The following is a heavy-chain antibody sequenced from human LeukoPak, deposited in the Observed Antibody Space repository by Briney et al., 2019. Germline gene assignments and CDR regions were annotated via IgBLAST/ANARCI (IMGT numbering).Heavy chain of an antibody. CDR3: ARDRPGSMDV. J-gene: IGHJ6*02. Sequence: GGSLRLSCAASGLTFSPYGMNWVRQAPRKGLEGISYISSSSTNIDYADSVKGRFTISRDNAKNSLYLQMSRLRDEDTAVYYCARDRPGSMDVWGQGTTVTVSS. V-gene: IGHV3-48*02. CDR1: GLTFSPYG. CDR2: ISSSSTNI.